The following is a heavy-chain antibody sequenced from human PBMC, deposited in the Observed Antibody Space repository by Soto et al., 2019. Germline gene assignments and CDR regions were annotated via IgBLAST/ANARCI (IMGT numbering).Heavy chain of an antibody. J-gene: IGHJ3*02. CDR2: ISYDGSNK. Sequence: GGSLRLSCAASGFTFSSYGMHWVRQAPGKGLEWVAVISYDGSNKYYADSVKGRFTISRDNSKNTLYLQMNSLRAEDTAVYYCAKEVQSDYYDRGYDAFDIWGQGTMVTVSS. V-gene: IGHV3-30*18. CDR1: GFTFSSYG. CDR3: AKEVQSDYYDRGYDAFDI. D-gene: IGHD3-22*01.